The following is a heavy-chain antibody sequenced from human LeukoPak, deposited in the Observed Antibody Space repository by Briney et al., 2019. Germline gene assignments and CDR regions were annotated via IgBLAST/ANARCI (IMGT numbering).Heavy chain of an antibody. V-gene: IGHV3-53*01. CDR1: GFTFSNYH. CDR3: ARDAPRTHYYDSSGYEEKDAFDI. CDR2: IYSGGST. D-gene: IGHD3-22*01. Sequence: GGSLRLSCAASGFTFSNYHMIWVRQAPGKGLEWVSVIYSGGSTYYADSVKGRFTISRDNSKNTLYLQMNSLRAEDTAVYYCARDAPRTHYYDSSGYEEKDAFDIWGQGTMVTVSS. J-gene: IGHJ3*02.